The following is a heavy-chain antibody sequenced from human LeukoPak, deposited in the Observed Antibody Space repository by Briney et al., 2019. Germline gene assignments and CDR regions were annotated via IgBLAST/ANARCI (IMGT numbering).Heavy chain of an antibody. V-gene: IGHV3-30-3*01. J-gene: IGHJ4*02. Sequence: GGSLRLSCAASGFTFSTYWMSWVRQAPGKGLEWVAVISYDGSNKYYADSVKGRFTISRDNSKNTLYLQMNSLRAEDTAVYYCARDISFGSGSYYEPRYWGQGTLVTVSS. CDR1: GFTFSTYW. D-gene: IGHD3-10*01. CDR2: ISYDGSNK. CDR3: ARDISFGSGSYYEPRY.